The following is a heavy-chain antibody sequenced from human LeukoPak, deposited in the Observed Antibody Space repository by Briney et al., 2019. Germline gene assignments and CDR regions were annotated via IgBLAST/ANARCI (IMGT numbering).Heavy chain of an antibody. CDR3: AKPLRGWYDFDY. CDR1: GFTFGTYA. J-gene: IGHJ4*02. Sequence: GGSLRLSCAASGFTFGTYAMSWVRQAPGKGLEWVSAINSAGGGTHYADSVKGRFTISRDNSKNTVYLHMNSLRAEDTAVYYCAKPLRGWYDFDYWGQGTLATVSS. V-gene: IGHV3-23*01. D-gene: IGHD6-19*01. CDR2: INSAGGGT.